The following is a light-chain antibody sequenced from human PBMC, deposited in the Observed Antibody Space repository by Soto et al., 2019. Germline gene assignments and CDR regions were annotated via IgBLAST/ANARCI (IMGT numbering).Light chain of an antibody. CDR3: SSYAGSNNFVV. CDR2: EVS. Sequence: QSALTQPPSASGSPGQSGTISCTGTSSDVGGYNYVSWYQQHPGKAPKLMIYEVSKRPSGVPDRFSGSKSGNTASLTVSGLQAEDKADYYCSSYAGSNNFVVFGGGTKLTVL. CDR1: SSDVGGYNY. J-gene: IGLJ2*01. V-gene: IGLV2-8*01.